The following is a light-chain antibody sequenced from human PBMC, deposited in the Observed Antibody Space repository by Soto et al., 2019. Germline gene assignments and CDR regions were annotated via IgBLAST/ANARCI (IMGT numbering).Light chain of an antibody. CDR1: PDVSATC. CDR3: QQYGSTPRT. Sequence: LTQSPETQSLSPGEGTTLSCRASPDVSATCLAWYPQTPGLAPTLLIYGASIGAAGIPDRFCVGGSGTDFTLTIRRLEPDDFGVYYCQQYGSTPRTFGQRTKVAIK. J-gene: IGKJ1*01. CDR2: GAS. V-gene: IGKV3D-20*01.